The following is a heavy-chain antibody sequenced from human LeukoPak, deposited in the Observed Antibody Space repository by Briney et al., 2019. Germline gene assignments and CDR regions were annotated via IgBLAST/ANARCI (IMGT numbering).Heavy chain of an antibody. D-gene: IGHD3-9*01. V-gene: IGHV3-23*01. CDR1: GFTFSDYY. CDR2: ISGSGGST. Sequence: PGGSLRLSCAASGFTFSDYYMSWIRQAPGKGLEWVSAISGSGGSTYYADSVKGRFTISRDNSKNTLYLQMNSLRAEDTAVYYCAKDFDHDDYWDQGTLVTVSS. J-gene: IGHJ4*02. CDR3: AKDFDHDDY.